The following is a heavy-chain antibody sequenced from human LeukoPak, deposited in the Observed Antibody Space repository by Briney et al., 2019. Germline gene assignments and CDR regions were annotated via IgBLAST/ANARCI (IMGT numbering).Heavy chain of an antibody. D-gene: IGHD6-19*01. Sequence: GGSLRLSCAASGFTFSSYGMHWVRQAPGKGLEWVAVIWYDGSNKYYADSVKGRFTISRDNSKNTLYLQMNSLRAEDTAVYYCARDDSGWTFDYWGQGTLVTVSS. CDR3: ARDDSGWTFDY. CDR1: GFTFSSYG. CDR2: IWYDGSNK. J-gene: IGHJ4*02. V-gene: IGHV3-33*08.